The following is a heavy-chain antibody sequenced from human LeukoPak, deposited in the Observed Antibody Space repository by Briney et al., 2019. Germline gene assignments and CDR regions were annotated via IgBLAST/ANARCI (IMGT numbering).Heavy chain of an antibody. CDR3: ARLRWQLVGPYFDY. J-gene: IGHJ4*02. CDR1: GDSISTYY. D-gene: IGHD1-26*01. Sequence: PSETLSLTCSFSGDSISTYYWSWIRQSPGKGLEWIGHIYSSGNTDYNSSLKSRVTISVDTSKSQFSLRLSSVTATDTPVYYCARLRWQLVGPYFDYWGQGILVTVSS. V-gene: IGHV4-59*01. CDR2: IYSSGNT.